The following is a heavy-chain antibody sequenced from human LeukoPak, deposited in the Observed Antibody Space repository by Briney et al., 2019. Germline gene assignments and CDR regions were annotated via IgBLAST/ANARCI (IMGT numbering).Heavy chain of an antibody. J-gene: IGHJ5*02. CDR3: ATRRSRITMVRGVNVWSDP. CDR1: GYSFPSYW. V-gene: IGHV5-10-1*01. D-gene: IGHD3-10*01. CDR2: IDHTYSYT. Sequence: GEYLRISCNGSGYSFPSYWICCGSQMPGKGLEWMGRIDHTYSYTDDSPSFQGHVTISVDKAISTACPQWNSLNASDTALYYCATRRSRITMVRGVNVWSDPWGERTLVTVSS.